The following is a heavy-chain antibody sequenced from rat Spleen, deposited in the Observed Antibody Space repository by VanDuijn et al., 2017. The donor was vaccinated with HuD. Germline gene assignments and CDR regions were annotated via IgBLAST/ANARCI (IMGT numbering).Heavy chain of an antibody. CDR2: ISYDGYNT. Sequence: EVQLVESGGGLVQPGRSMKLSCAASGFTFTNYDMAWVRQAPTKGLEWVASISYDGYNTYYRDSVKGRFTMSRDNVKSTLYLQMNSLRYEDTATYYCARQHSSHIYPSYVMDAWGQGVSVTVSS. CDR3: ARQHSSHIYPSYVMDA. V-gene: IGHV5-22*01. D-gene: IGHD1-2*01. CDR1: GFTFTNYD. J-gene: IGHJ4*01.